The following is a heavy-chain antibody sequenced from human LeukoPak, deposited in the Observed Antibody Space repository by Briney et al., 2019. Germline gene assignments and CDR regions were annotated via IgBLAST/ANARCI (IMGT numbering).Heavy chain of an antibody. CDR3: ARALGYCSSTSCYISAYFDY. V-gene: IGHV3-7*04. D-gene: IGHD2-2*02. CDR1: GFTCSSYW. J-gene: IGHJ4*02. Sequence: GGSLRLSCAASGFTCSSYWMSWVRQAPGKGREWVANIKQDGSEKYYVDSVKGRFTISRDNAKNSLYLQMNSLRAEDTAVYYCARALGYCSSTSCYISAYFDYWGQGTLVTVSS. CDR2: IKQDGSEK.